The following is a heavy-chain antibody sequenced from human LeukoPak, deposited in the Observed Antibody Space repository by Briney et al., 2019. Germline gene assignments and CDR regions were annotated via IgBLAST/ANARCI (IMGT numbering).Heavy chain of an antibody. V-gene: IGHV3-23*01. J-gene: IGHJ6*03. Sequence: GGSLRLSCAASGFTFSADAMSWVRQAPGKGLEWVSAISGNGGSTYYADSVKGRFTISRDNSKNTLYLQMNSLRAEDTAVYYCAKDYGVTIFGVVNYMDVWGKGTTVTVSS. D-gene: IGHD3-3*01. CDR2: ISGNGGST. CDR1: GFTFSADA. CDR3: AKDYGVTIFGVVNYMDV.